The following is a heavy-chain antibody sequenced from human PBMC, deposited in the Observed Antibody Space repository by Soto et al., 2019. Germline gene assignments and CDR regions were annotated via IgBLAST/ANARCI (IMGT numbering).Heavy chain of an antibody. CDR3: AREAPGQWELPYFDY. CDR2: IWYDGSNK. J-gene: IGHJ4*02. V-gene: IGHV3-33*01. Sequence: GGSLRLSCAASGFTFSSYGMHWVRQAPGKGLEWVAVIWYDGSNKYYADSVKGRFTISRDNSKNTLYLQMNSLRAEDTAVYYCAREAPGQWELPYFDYWGQGTLVTVSS. CDR1: GFTFSSYG. D-gene: IGHD1-26*01.